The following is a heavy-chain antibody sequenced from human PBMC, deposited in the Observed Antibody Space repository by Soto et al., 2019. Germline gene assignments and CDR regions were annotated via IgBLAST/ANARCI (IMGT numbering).Heavy chain of an antibody. CDR1: GFTFSSYE. V-gene: IGHV3-48*03. D-gene: IGHD6-13*01. CDR3: VRDPSGIAAAGRADDAFDI. Sequence: EVQLVESGGGLVQPGGSLRLSCAASGFTFSSYEMNWVRQAPGKGLEWVSYISSSGSTIYYADSVKGRFTISRDNAKNSLYLQMNSLRAEDTAVYYCVRDPSGIAAAGRADDAFDIWGQGTMVTVSS. J-gene: IGHJ3*02. CDR2: ISSSGSTI.